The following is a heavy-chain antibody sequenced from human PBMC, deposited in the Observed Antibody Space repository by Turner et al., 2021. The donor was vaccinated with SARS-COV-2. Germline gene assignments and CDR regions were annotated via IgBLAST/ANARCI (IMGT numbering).Heavy chain of an antibody. CDR2: IYDSGNT. CDR1: GGPISSSSYY. D-gene: IGHD1-26*01. Sequence: QLQLQESGPGLVKPSETLSLTCTVSGGPISSSSYYWGWIRQPPGKGLEWIGYIYDSGNTYYNPSLKSRVTISVDTSKNQFSLKLGSVTAADTAVYYCARHSPELREDYFNYWGQGTLVTVSS. CDR3: ARHSPELREDYFNY. J-gene: IGHJ4*02. V-gene: IGHV4-39*01.